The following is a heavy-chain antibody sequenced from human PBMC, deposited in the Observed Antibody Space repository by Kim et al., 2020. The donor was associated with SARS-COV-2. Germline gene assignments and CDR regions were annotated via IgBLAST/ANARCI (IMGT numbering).Heavy chain of an antibody. CDR2: ISYDGSNK. CDR1: GFTFSSYG. CDR3: AKGLGYCSSTSCRYYGM. D-gene: IGHD2-2*03. Sequence: GGSLRLSCAASGFTFSSYGMHWVRQAPGKGLEWVAVISYDGSNKYYADSVKGRFTISRDNSKNTLYLQMNSLRAEDTAVYYCAKGLGYCSSTSCRYYGM. V-gene: IGHV3-30*18. J-gene: IGHJ6*01.